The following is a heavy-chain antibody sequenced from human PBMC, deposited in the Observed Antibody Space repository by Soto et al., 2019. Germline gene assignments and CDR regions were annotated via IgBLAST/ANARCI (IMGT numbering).Heavy chain of an antibody. CDR2: ISSSSSII. J-gene: IGHJ1*01. Sequence: GGSLRLSCAASGFTFSSYAMSWVRQAPGKGLEWVSYISSSSSIIYYADSVKGRFTISRDNANNSLYLQMNSLRDEDTAVYYCARDGRDCTPGVCYFQHWGQGT. V-gene: IGHV3-48*02. D-gene: IGHD2-8*01. CDR1: GFTFSSYA. CDR3: ARDGRDCTPGVCYFQH.